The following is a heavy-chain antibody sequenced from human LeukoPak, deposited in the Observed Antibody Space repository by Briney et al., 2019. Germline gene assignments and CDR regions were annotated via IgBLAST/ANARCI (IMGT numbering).Heavy chain of an antibody. CDR3: ARADRVYYYDSSGYFDY. D-gene: IGHD3-22*01. V-gene: IGHV1-18*01. Sequence: ASVKVSCKASGYTFNSYGISWVRQAPGQGLEWMGWISAYNGNTNYAQKLQGRVTMTTDTSTSTAYMELRSLRSDDTAVYYCARADRVYYYDSSGYFDYWGQGTLVTVSS. CDR2: ISAYNGNT. CDR1: GYTFNSYG. J-gene: IGHJ4*02.